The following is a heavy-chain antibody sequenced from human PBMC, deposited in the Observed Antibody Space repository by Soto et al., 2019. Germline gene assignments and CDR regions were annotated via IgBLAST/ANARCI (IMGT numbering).Heavy chain of an antibody. V-gene: IGHV1-69*02. Sequence: QVQLVQSGTEVKKPGSSVKVSCKASGGTFRNYPIKWVRQAPGQRLEWMGSIFPLTDIPDYAQNFQARLTISADKSTSTAYMELSSLTSDDTAMYFCARGPLVVLNYFESWGQGTLVTVSS. CDR1: GGTFRNYP. CDR3: ARGPLVVLNYFES. J-gene: IGHJ4*02. CDR2: IFPLTDIP.